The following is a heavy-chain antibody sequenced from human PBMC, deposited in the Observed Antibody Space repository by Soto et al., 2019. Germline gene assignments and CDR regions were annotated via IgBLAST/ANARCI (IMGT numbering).Heavy chain of an antibody. CDR2: ISYDGSNK. V-gene: IGHV3-30-3*01. D-gene: IGHD3-3*01. CDR1: GFTFSSSA. CDR3: ARDKRDLRFVEWSYYFDF. Sequence: QVQLVESGGGVVQPGRSLRLSCAASGFTFSSSAMHWVRQAPGKGLEWVAVISYDGSNKYYADSVKGRFTISRDNSKKTLYLQMNSLRAEDTAVYYCARDKRDLRFVEWSYYFDFWGQGTLVTVSS. J-gene: IGHJ4*02.